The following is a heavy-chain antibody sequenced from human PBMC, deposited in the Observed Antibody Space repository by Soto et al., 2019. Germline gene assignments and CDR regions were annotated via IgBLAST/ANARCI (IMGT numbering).Heavy chain of an antibody. V-gene: IGHV1-24*01. CDR3: KVMITFGGVIVPDY. CDR2: FDPEDGET. J-gene: IGHJ4*02. D-gene: IGHD3-16*02. CDR1: GYTLTELS. Sequence: ASVKVSCTGSGYTLTELSMHWVRHAPGKGLEWMGGFDPEDGETIYAQKFQGRVTMTEDTSTDTAYMELSSLRSEDTAVYYCKVMITFGGVIVPDYWGQGTLVTVSS.